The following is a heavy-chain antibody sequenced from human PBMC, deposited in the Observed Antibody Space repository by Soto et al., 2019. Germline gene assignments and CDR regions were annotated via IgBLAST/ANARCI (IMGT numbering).Heavy chain of an antibody. D-gene: IGHD3-16*01. CDR2: ISYDGSNK. J-gene: IGHJ6*02. Sequence: PGGSLRLSCAASGFTFSSYAMHWVRQAPGKGLEWVAVISYDGSNKYYADSVEGRFTISRDNSKNTLYLQMNSLRAEDTAVYYCRGGMDVWGQGTTVTVSS. CDR3: RGGMDV. CDR1: GFTFSSYA. V-gene: IGHV3-30-3*01.